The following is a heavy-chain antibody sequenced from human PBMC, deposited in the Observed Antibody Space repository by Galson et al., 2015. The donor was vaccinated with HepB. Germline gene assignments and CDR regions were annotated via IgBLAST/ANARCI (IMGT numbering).Heavy chain of an antibody. CDR3: AKPRWCTGGTCLYDD. J-gene: IGHJ4*01. Sequence: SLRLSCAASGFTFSSYAMSWARQVPGKGLEWVSGISGSGGSTYYADSVRGRFTISRDNSKKTLYLQMNSLRAEDTAVYYCAKPRWCTGGTCLYDDWGQGTLVTVSS. CDR1: GFTFSSYA. V-gene: IGHV3-23*01. CDR2: ISGSGGST. D-gene: IGHD2-8*02.